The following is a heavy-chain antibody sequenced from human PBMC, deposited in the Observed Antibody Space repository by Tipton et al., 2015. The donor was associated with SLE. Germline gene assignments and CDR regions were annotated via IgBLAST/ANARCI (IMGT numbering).Heavy chain of an antibody. CDR3: ARDPPRGCSSSSCGQGY. V-gene: IGHV3-21*01. J-gene: IGHJ4*02. CDR1: GFTFDDYA. Sequence: SLRLSCAAPGFTFDDYAMHWVRQAPGKGLEWVSSISSSSGNIYYADSVKDRFTISRDNAKNSLYLQMNSLRAEDTAVYYCARDPPRGCSSSSCGQGYWGQGTLVTVSS. D-gene: IGHD2-2*01. CDR2: ISSSSGNI.